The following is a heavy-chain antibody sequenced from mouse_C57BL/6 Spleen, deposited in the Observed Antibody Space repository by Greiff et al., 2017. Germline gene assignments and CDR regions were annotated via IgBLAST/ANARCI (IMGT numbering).Heavy chain of an antibody. CDR2: IYPGSGST. J-gene: IGHJ2*01. Sequence: QVQLQQPGAELVKPGASVKMSCKASGYTFTSYWITWVKQRPGQGLEWIGDIYPGSGSTNYNEKFKSKDTLTVDTSSSTAYMQLSSLTSEDSAVYYCARGANYDGYYEPPCDYWGQGTTLTVSS. CDR1: GYTFTSYW. D-gene: IGHD2-3*01. V-gene: IGHV1-55*01. CDR3: ARGANYDGYYEPPCDY.